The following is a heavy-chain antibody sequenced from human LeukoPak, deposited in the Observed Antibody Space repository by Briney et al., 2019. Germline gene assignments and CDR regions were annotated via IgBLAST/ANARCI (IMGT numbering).Heavy chain of an antibody. J-gene: IGHJ4*02. Sequence: SETLSLTCTVSGGSISSYYWSWIRQPPGKGLEWIGYVYYRGSTNYNPSLKSRVTISVDTSKNQFSLKLSSVTAADTAVYYCARGWYDNSSGFDYWGQGTLVTVSS. CDR3: ARGWYDNSSGFDY. CDR1: GGSISSYY. CDR2: VYYRGST. D-gene: IGHD1-1*01. V-gene: IGHV4-59*01.